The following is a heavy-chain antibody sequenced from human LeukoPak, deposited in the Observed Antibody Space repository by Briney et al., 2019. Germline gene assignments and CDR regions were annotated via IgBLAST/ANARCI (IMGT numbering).Heavy chain of an antibody. CDR1: GFTVSSNY. Sequence: GGSLRLSCAASGFTVSSNYMSWVRQAPGKGLEWVSVIYSGGSTYYADSVKGRFTISRDNSKNTLYLQMNSLRAEDTAVYYCAREFFGYYYDSSYWGQGTLVTVSS. J-gene: IGHJ4*02. D-gene: IGHD3-22*01. CDR2: IYSGGST. CDR3: AREFFGYYYDSSY. V-gene: IGHV3-53*01.